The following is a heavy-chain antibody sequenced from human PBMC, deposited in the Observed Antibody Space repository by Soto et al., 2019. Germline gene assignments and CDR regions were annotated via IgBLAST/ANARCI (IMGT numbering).Heavy chain of an antibody. Sequence: ETLSLTCFVXGXSITXXXXYGSWIRHHPGKGLEWIGSFYSSGSIIYNPSLRSRVSISGDTSSNQFSLNLTSVPATDTAVYFCARRAILPTRISGVRGXHFGMDVWGQGTXVTVSS. V-gene: IGHV4-39*01. CDR3: ARRAILPTRISGVRGXHFGMDV. CDR2: FYSSGSI. D-gene: IGHD3-3*01. J-gene: IGHJ6*02. CDR1: GXSITXXXXY.